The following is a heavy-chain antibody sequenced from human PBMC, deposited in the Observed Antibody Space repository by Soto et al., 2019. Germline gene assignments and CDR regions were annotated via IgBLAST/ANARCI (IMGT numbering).Heavy chain of an antibody. CDR3: AREGYYGSGSYYMFDFDY. CDR1: GFTFSSYS. V-gene: IGHV3-21*01. Sequence: EVQLVESGGGLVKPGGSLRLSCAASGFTFSSYSMNWVRQAPGKGLEWVSSISSSSSYIYYAESVKGRFTISRDNAKNSLYLQMNSLRAEDTAVYYCAREGYYGSGSYYMFDFDYWGQGTLVTVSS. J-gene: IGHJ4*02. D-gene: IGHD3-10*01. CDR2: ISSSSSYI.